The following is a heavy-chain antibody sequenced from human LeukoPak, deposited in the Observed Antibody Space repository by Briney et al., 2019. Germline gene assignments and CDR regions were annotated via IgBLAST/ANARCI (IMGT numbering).Heavy chain of an antibody. V-gene: IGHV4-39*07. D-gene: IGHD1-26*01. J-gene: IGHJ4*02. Sequence: SETLSLTCTVSGGSISSSSYYWGWIRQPPGKGLEWIGSIYYSGSTNYNPSLKSRVTISVDTSKNQFSLKLSSVTAADTAVYYCARDIVGAPGYWGQGTLVTVSS. CDR1: GGSISSSSYY. CDR2: IYYSGST. CDR3: ARDIVGAPGY.